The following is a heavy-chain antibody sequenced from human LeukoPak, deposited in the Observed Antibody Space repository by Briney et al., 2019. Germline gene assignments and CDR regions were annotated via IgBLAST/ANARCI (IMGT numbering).Heavy chain of an antibody. J-gene: IGHJ6*02. CDR2: IKFDGSDK. CDR3: AKDQSYGVAATLVAYYYYGMDV. V-gene: IGHV3-7*01. CDR1: GFTFSNYW. D-gene: IGHD2-15*01. Sequence: GGSLRLSCAASGFTFSNYWMSWVRQAPGKGLEWVANIKFDGSDKFYVDSVKGRFTISRDNSKDTLYLQMNSLRAEDTAVYYCAKDQSYGVAATLVAYYYYGMDVWGQGTTVTVSS.